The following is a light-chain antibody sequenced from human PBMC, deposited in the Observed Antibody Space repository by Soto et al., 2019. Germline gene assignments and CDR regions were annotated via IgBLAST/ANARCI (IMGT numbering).Light chain of an antibody. V-gene: IGLV2-14*02. CDR2: EVT. CDR1: SSDVGSYNL. Sequence: QLVLTQPASVSGSPGQSITISCTGTSSDVGSYNLVSWYQQHPGKAPKLMIYEVTNRPSGISNRFSGSKSGNTASLTISDLQAEDEASYYCASFTISATYVFATGTKLTVL. CDR3: ASFTISATYV. J-gene: IGLJ1*01.